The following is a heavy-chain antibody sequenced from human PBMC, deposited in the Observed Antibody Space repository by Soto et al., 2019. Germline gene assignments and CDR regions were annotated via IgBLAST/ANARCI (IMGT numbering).Heavy chain of an antibody. CDR2: IKQDGSEK. D-gene: IGHD6-13*01. J-gene: IGHJ6*03. V-gene: IGHV3-7*01. CDR3: ASVSSWSSYYYYYYMDV. CDR1: GFTFSSYW. Sequence: GGSLRLSCAAPGFTFSSYWMSWVRQAPGKGLEWVANIKQDGSEKYYVDSVKGRFTISRDNAKNSLYLQMNSLRAEDTAVYYCASVSSWSSYYYYYYMDVWGKGTTVTVSS.